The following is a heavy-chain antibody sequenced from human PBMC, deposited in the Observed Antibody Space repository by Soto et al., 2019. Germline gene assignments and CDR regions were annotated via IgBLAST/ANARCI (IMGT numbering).Heavy chain of an antibody. J-gene: IGHJ5*02. Sequence: QVQLVQSGAEVKKPGASVKVSCKASGYTFTGYYMHWVRQAPGQGLEWMGWINPNSGGTNYAQKFQGWVTMTRDTSISTVYMELSRLRSGDTAVYYCARDPTPLTYYYGSGSSNWFDPWGQGTLVTVSS. V-gene: IGHV1-2*04. CDR3: ARDPTPLTYYYGSGSSNWFDP. CDR1: GYTFTGYY. D-gene: IGHD3-10*01. CDR2: INPNSGGT.